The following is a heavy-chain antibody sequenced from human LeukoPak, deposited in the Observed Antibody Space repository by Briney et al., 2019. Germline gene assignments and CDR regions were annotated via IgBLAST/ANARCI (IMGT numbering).Heavy chain of an antibody. D-gene: IGHD1-1*01. V-gene: IGHV3-21*01. CDR2: ISSSSSYI. Sequence: PGGSLRLSCAASGFTFSSYSMNWVRQAPGEGLEWVSSISSSSSYIYYADSEKGRFTISRDNAKNSLYLQMNSLRAEDTAVYYCARGLEAGSGGIDYWGQGTLVTVSS. J-gene: IGHJ4*02. CDR1: GFTFSSYS. CDR3: ARGLEAGSGGIDY.